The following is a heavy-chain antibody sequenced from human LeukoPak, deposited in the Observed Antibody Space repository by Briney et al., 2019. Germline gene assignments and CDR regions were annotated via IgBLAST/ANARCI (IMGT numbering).Heavy chain of an antibody. CDR3: ATQGITMVRGSRYYFDY. J-gene: IGHJ4*02. CDR2: ISYDGSNK. V-gene: IGHV3-30-3*01. D-gene: IGHD3-10*01. Sequence: GRSLRLSCTASGFTFSSYAMHWVRQAPGKGLEWVAVISYDGSNKYYADSVKGRFTITRDNSKNTLYLQMNSLRAEDTAVYYCATQGITMVRGSRYYFDYWGQGTLVTVSS. CDR1: GFTFSSYA.